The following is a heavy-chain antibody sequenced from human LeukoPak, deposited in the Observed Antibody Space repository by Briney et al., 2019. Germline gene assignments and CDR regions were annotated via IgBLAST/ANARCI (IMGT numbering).Heavy chain of an antibody. CDR3: ARGRYHYYYMDV. CDR2: IYYSGST. Sequence: SETLSLTCTVSGGSISSGDYYWSWIRQPPGTGLEWIGYIYYSGSTYYNPSLKSRVTISVDTSKNQFSLKLSSVTAADTAVYYCARGRYHYYYMDVWGKGTTVTVSS. J-gene: IGHJ6*03. D-gene: IGHD1-14*01. CDR1: GGSISSGDYY. V-gene: IGHV4-30-4*08.